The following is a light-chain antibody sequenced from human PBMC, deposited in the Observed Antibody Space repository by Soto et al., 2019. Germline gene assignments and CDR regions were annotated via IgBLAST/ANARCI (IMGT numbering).Light chain of an antibody. J-gene: IGLJ1*01. CDR2: EGH. V-gene: IGLV2-23*01. CDR3: CLYIGATTYV. Sequence: QSAPAQPASVSGSPGQSITISCTGTSGFVGSFSLVSWYQQQPGKAPKVMISEGHRRPSGVPDRFSGSTSVNSASLTISGLQADDEADYYCCLYIGATTYVFGTGTKVTVL. CDR1: SGFVGSFSL.